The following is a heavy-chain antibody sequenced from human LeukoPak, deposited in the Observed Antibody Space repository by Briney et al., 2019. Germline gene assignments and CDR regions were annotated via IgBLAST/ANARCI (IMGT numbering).Heavy chain of an antibody. CDR2: ISSSSSYT. D-gene: IGHD7-27*01. V-gene: IGHV3-11*03. CDR3: ARPSEAESELGYYDY. CDR1: GFTFSDYY. Sequence: GGSLRLSCAASGFTFSDYYMSWIRQAPGKGLEWVSYISSSSSYTNYADSVKGRFTISRDNAKNSLYLQMNSLRAEDTAVYYCARPSEAESELGYYDYWGRGTLVTVSS. J-gene: IGHJ4*02.